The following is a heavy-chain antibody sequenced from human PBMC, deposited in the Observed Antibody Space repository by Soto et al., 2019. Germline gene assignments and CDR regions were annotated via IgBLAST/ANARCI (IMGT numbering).Heavy chain of an antibody. CDR3: AKSVGSITMVRGYGMDV. J-gene: IGHJ6*02. D-gene: IGHD3-10*01. V-gene: IGHV1-46*01. CDR1: GYTFTSYY. CDR2: INPSGGST. Sequence: ASVKVSCKASGYTFTSYYMHWVRQAPGQGLEWMGIINPSGGSTSYAQKFQGRVTMTRDTSTSTVYMELSSLRSEDTAVYYCAKSVGSITMVRGYGMDVWGQGTTVTVSS.